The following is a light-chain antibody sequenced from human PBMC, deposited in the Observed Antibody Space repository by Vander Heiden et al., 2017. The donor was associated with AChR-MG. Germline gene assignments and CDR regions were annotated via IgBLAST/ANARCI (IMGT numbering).Light chain of an antibody. CDR3: QQSDTTSFT. J-gene: IGKJ3*01. V-gene: IGKV1-39*01. CDR1: QNINSD. Sequence: DIEITQSPSSLSASVGDRVTITCRAGQNINSDLKWYQHKPRKAPKLLMSEATTLQSGVPSRFSGSGSGTELTLTISSLQPEDLATYYCQQSDTTSFTFGHGTRVDI. CDR2: EAT.